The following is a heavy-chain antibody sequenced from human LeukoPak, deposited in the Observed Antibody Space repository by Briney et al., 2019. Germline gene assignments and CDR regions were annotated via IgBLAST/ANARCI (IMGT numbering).Heavy chain of an antibody. Sequence: ASVKVSCKASGYTFTGYYMHWVRQAPGQGLEWMGWINPNSGGTNYAQKFQGRVTVTRDTSISTAYMELSSLRSDDTAVYYCARVVHSGGDYWGQGTLVTVSS. J-gene: IGHJ4*02. D-gene: IGHD3-10*01. CDR2: INPNSGGT. CDR3: ARVVHSGGDY. CDR1: GYTFTGYY. V-gene: IGHV1-2*02.